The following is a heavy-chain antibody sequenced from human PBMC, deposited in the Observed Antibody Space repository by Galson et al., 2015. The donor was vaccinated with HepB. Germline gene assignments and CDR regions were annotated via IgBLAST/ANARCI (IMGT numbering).Heavy chain of an antibody. Sequence: SLRLSCAASGFTITRFNMNWVRQAPGKGLEWVSSITSSSSYIYYADSVKGRFTISRDNAKNSLYLEMGSLRADDTAVYYCASEGYRSGYFLGWGQGTLVTVSS. CDR1: GFTITRFN. V-gene: IGHV3-21*01. CDR3: ASEGYRSGYFLG. J-gene: IGHJ4*02. CDR2: ITSSSSYI. D-gene: IGHD6-25*01.